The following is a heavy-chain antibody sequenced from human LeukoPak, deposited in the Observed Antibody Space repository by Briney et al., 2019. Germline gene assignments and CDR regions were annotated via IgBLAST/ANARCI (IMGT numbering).Heavy chain of an antibody. CDR1: GFTFSSYA. J-gene: IGHJ6*02. CDR2: ISYDGSNK. Sequence: PGGSLRLSCAASGFTFSSYAMHWVRQAPGKGLEWVAVISYDGSNKYYADSVKGRFTISRDNSKNTLYLQMNSLRAEDTAVYYCARDLESIAVAPPGWAYYHYYGMDVWGQGTTVTVSS. V-gene: IGHV3-30-3*01. CDR3: ARDLESIAVAPPGWAYYHYYGMDV. D-gene: IGHD6-19*01.